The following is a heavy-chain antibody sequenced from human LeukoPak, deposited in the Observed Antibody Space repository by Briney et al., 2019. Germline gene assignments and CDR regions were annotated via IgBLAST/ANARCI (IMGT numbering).Heavy chain of an antibody. J-gene: IGHJ4*02. CDR2: ISGSNSYI. Sequence: GGSLRLSCAASGFTFNSYSMNWVRQAPGKGLEWVSSISGSNSYIYYADSMKGRFTISRDNAKNSLYLQMNSLRAEDTALYYCAKDTTAIRKYYFDYWGQGTLVTVSS. V-gene: IGHV3-21*04. D-gene: IGHD2-21*02. CDR1: GFTFNSYS. CDR3: AKDTTAIRKYYFDY.